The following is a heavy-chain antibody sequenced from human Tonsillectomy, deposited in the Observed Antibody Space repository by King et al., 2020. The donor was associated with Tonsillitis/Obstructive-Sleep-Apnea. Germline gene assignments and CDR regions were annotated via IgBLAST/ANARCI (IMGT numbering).Heavy chain of an antibody. D-gene: IGHD4-17*01. CDR2: IYWDYDK. Sequence: ITLKESGPTLVKPTQTLTLTCTFSGFSLSTSGVGVGWIRQPPGKALEWLALIYWDYDKRYSPSLNTRLTITKDTSKNQVVLTMTDMDPADTATYYCAHRRTTVTTDYFDYWGQGTLVTVSS. J-gene: IGHJ4*02. CDR1: GFSLSTSGVG. CDR3: AHRRTTVTTDYFDY. V-gene: IGHV2-5*02.